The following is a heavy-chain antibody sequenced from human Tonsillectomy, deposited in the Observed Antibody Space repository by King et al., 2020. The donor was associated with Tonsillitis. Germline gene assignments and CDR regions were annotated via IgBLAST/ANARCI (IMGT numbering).Heavy chain of an antibody. Sequence: VQLVESGGGLVKPGGSLRLSCAASGFSFSDYYMTWIRQAPGKGLEWVSYISGSGSTIYYADSVKGRFTISRDNAKNSLYLQLNSLRAEDTAVYYCAGGFSVIPAVTCDYMDVWGKGTTVTVSS. V-gene: IGHV3-11*01. CDR2: ISGSGSTI. J-gene: IGHJ6*03. D-gene: IGHD2-2*01. CDR3: AGGFSVIPAVTCDYMDV. CDR1: GFSFSDYY.